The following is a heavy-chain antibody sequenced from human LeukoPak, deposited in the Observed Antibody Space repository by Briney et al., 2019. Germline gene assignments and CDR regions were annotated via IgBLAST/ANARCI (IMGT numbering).Heavy chain of an antibody. CDR2: IYYSGST. CDR1: GGSISSYY. V-gene: IGHV4-59*01. D-gene: IGHD3-10*01. CDR3: ARGFYGSGSYYKSPFDC. J-gene: IGHJ4*02. Sequence: PSEPRSLTCTVPGGSISSYYWSWIRKPPGKGLEWIGYIYYSGSTNYNAYLKSRVSISVDTSKNQFSLRLSSVTAADTAVYYCARGFYGSGSYYKSPFDCWGQGTLVTVSS.